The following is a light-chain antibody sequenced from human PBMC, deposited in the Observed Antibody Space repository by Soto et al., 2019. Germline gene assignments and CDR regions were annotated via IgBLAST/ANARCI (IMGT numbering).Light chain of an antibody. V-gene: IGKV3-20*01. CDR1: QSVSSSC. J-gene: IGKJ1*01. CDR2: CAS. Sequence: EIVLTQSPSTLSLSPRERATLSCRASQSVSSSCLAWYQQKPGQAPRLLIYCASSRATGIPDRFSGSGSGTNFTLTIIRREPEDFVVYYCQQYDSSPRTFGQGTKVDIK. CDR3: QQYDSSPRT.